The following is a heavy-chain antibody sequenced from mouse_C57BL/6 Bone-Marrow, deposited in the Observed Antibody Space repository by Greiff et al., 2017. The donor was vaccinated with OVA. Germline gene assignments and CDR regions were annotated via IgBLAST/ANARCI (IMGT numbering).Heavy chain of an antibody. CDR2: IDPSDSYT. Sequence: QVQLQQPGAELVKPGASVKLSCKASGYTFTSYWMQWVKQRPGQGLEWIGEIDPSDSYTNYTQKFKGKATLTVDTSSSTAYMQLSSLTTEDSAIYYCARDPYWGQGTLVTVSA. J-gene: IGHJ3*01. V-gene: IGHV1-50*01. CDR1: GYTFTSYW. CDR3: ARDPY.